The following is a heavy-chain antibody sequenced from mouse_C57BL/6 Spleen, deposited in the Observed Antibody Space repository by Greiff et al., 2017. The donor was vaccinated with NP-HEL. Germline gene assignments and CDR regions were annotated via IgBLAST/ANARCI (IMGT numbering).Heavy chain of an antibody. CDR2: IHPNSGST. Sequence: QVQLQQPGAELVKPGASVKLSCKASGYTFTSYWMHWVKQRPGQGLEWIGMIHPNSGSTNYNQKFKSKATLTVDKSSSTAYMQLSSLTSEDSAVYYCARGRQARGAMDYWGQGTSVTVSS. D-gene: IGHD3-2*02. J-gene: IGHJ4*01. V-gene: IGHV1-64*01. CDR3: ARGRQARGAMDY. CDR1: GYTFTSYW.